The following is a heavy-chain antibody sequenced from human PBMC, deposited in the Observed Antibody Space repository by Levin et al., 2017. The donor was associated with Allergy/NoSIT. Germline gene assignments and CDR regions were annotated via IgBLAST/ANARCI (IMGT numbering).Heavy chain of an antibody. D-gene: IGHD3-22*01. Sequence: GGSLRLSCAASGFTFSSYSMNWVRQAPGKGLEWVSYISSSSTTIYYADSVKGRFTISRDNAKNSLYLQMNSLRDEDTAVYYCARCGVGLDSGDYPFDYWGQGTLVTVSS. CDR2: ISSSSTTI. V-gene: IGHV3-48*02. CDR3: ARCGVGLDSGDYPFDY. J-gene: IGHJ4*02. CDR1: GFTFSSYS.